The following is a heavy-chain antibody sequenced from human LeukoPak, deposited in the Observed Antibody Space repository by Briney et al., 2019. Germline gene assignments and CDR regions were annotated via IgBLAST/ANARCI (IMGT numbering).Heavy chain of an antibody. Sequence: PSETLSLPCTVSSGSIGISSNYWGWIRQAPGKGLEWIGNVYYSGSTFYNPSLTIRVTISVDTSKNQFSLKLRSVTAADTAIYYCARASFNVVFGNWFDPWGQGTLVTVSS. V-gene: IGHV4-39*01. J-gene: IGHJ5*02. CDR2: VYYSGST. CDR3: ARASFNVVFGNWFDP. D-gene: IGHD2-8*01. CDR1: SGSIGISSNY.